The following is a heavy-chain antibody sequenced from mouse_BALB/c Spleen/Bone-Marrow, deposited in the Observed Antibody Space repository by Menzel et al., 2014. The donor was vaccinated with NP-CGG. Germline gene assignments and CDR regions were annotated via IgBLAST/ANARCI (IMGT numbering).Heavy chain of an antibody. CDR1: GFTFTDYY. Sequence: EVQLVESGGGLVQPGASLRLSCATSGFTFTDYYMNWVRQPPGKALEWLGFIRNKANGYTTEYSASVKSRFTISRDNSQNILYLQMNTLRVDDSATYYCARDKGRVFFDYWGQGTTLTVSS. CDR3: ARDKGRVFFDY. V-gene: IGHV7-3*02. J-gene: IGHJ2*01. CDR2: IRNKANGYTT.